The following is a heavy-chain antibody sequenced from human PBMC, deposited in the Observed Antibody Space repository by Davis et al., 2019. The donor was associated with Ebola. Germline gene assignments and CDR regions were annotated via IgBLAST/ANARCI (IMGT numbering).Heavy chain of an antibody. D-gene: IGHD3-22*01. CDR1: GYSISSGYY. J-gene: IGHJ4*02. V-gene: IGHV4-38-2*02. Sequence: MPGGSLRLSCTVSGYSISSGYYWGWIRQPPGKGLEWIGSIYHSGSTYYNPSLKSRVTISVDTSKNQFSLKLSSVTAADTAVYYCARLITKIDYWGQGTLVTVSS. CDR2: IYHSGST. CDR3: ARLITKIDY.